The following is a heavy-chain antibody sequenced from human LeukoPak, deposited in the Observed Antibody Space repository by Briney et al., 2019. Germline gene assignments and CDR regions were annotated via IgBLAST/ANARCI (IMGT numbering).Heavy chain of an antibody. J-gene: IGHJ4*02. V-gene: IGHV3-9*01. Sequence: PGRSLRLSCAASGFTFDDYAMHWVRQAPGKGLEWVSGISWNSGSIGYADSVKGRFTISRDNSKNTLYLQMNSLRAEDTAVYYCAKDRIEGSGSYLFDYWGQGTLVTVSS. CDR1: GFTFDDYA. CDR3: AKDRIEGSGSYLFDY. CDR2: ISWNSGSI. D-gene: IGHD3-10*01.